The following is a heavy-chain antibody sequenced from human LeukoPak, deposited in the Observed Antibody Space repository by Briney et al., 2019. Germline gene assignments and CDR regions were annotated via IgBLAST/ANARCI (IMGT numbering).Heavy chain of an antibody. V-gene: IGHV4-61*01. Sequence: SETLSLTCTVSGGSVTSGTQYWSWIRQPPGKGLEWISYLYSSDTYASGDTNYNPSLKNRATISLDSSKNQFSLKLDSVTTADTAVYWCARADPYNYGWFDPWGQGTLVTVSS. D-gene: IGHD1-1*01. J-gene: IGHJ5*02. CDR1: GGSVTSGTQY. CDR2: LYSSDTYASGDT. CDR3: ARADPYNYGWFDP.